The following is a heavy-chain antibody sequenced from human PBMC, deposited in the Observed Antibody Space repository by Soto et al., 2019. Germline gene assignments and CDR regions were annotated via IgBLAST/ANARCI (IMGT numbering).Heavy chain of an antibody. CDR2: ITRSGDYT. J-gene: IGHJ2*01. V-gene: IGHV3-23*01. Sequence: EVQLLESGGGLLQPGGSLRLSCAASGFTFSSYAMTWVRQAPGKGLEWVSAITRSGDYTQYADSVKGRCTISRDNSKNTLYLQIISLRDVDTAVYYCAKVGSYYEQVGHWYFERWGRGTLVTVSS. CDR1: GFTFSSYA. D-gene: IGHD3-22*01. CDR3: AKVGSYYEQVGHWYFER.